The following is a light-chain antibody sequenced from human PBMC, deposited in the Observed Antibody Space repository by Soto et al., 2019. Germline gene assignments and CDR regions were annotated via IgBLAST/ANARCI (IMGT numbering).Light chain of an antibody. CDR1: SSDVGCSNY. V-gene: IGLV2-8*01. Sequence: QSALTQPPSASGSPGQSVTISCTGTSSDVGCSNYVSWYQQHPGKAPKLMIYEVTKPPSGVPDRFFGSRSGNTASLSVSGVQAEDEAEYYCRFSCGHERKVFGGGTKVTVL. CDR3: RFSCGHERKV. CDR2: EVT. J-gene: IGLJ2*01.